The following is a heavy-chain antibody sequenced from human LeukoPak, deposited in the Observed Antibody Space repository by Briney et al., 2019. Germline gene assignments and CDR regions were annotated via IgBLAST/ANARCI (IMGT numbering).Heavy chain of an antibody. CDR2: IKQDGSEK. Sequence: GSLRLSCAASGFIFSSYWMSWVRQAPGKGLEWVANIKQDGSEKYYVDSVKGRFTISRDNAKKSLYLQLNSLRAEDTAVYYCAELGITMIGGVWGKGTTVTISS. CDR1: GFIFSSYW. CDR3: AELGITMIGGV. D-gene: IGHD3-10*02. J-gene: IGHJ6*04. V-gene: IGHV3-7*01.